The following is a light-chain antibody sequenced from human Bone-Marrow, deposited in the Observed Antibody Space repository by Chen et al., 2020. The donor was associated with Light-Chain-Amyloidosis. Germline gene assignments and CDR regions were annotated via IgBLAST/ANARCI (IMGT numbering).Light chain of an antibody. CDR2: FNS. J-gene: IGLJ2*01. CDR1: RSSIGTNT. V-gene: IGLV1-44*01. Sequence: QSVLTQPPSASGTPGQRVTISCSGSRSSIGTNTVNWYQQFPGTAPKLLIYFNSQRPSGVPDRFSGSKSGTSASLAISGLLSDDEADYFCAAWDDGLNGVLFGGGTKLTVL. CDR3: AAWDDGLNGVL.